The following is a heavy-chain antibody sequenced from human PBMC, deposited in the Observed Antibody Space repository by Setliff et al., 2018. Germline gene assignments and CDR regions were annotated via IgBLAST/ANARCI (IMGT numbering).Heavy chain of an antibody. J-gene: IGHJ6*02. CDR2: ISSSGSTI. V-gene: IGHV3-11*01. Sequence: LRLSCAASGFTFSDYYMSWIRQAPGKGLEWVSYISSSGSTIYYADSVKGRFTISRDNAKNSLYLQMNSLRAEDTAVYYCARVLSVADYYYYYGMDVWGQGTTVTVSS. CDR3: ARVLSVADYYYYYGMDV. CDR1: GFTFSDYY. D-gene: IGHD6-19*01.